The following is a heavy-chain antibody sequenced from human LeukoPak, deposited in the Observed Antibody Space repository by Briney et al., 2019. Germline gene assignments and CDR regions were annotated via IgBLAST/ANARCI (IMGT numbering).Heavy chain of an antibody. CDR2: IYHSGST. V-gene: IGHV4-30-2*01. CDR1: GGSISSGGYS. D-gene: IGHD1-1*01. Sequence: PSETLSLTCAVSGGSISSGGYSWSWIRQPPGKGLEWIGYIYHSGSTYYNPSLKSRVTISVDRSKNQFSLKLSSVTAADTAVYYCARVGVQRVFDYWGQGTLVTVSS. CDR3: ARVGVQRVFDY. J-gene: IGHJ4*02.